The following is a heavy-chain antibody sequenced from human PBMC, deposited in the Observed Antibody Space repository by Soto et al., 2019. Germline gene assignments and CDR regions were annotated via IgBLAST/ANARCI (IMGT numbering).Heavy chain of an antibody. CDR1: GGSISSGGYY. V-gene: IGHV4-31*03. Sequence: QVQLQESGPGLVKPSQTLSLTCTVSGGSISSGGYYWSWIRQHPGKGLEWIGYIYYSGSTYYNPSLKSRVTISVDTSKTRFSLKLSSVTAADTAVYCCAGIYSGSPGGTLRYWGEGTLVTVSS. D-gene: IGHD1-26*01. J-gene: IGHJ4*02. CDR2: IYYSGST. CDR3: AGIYSGSPGGTLRY.